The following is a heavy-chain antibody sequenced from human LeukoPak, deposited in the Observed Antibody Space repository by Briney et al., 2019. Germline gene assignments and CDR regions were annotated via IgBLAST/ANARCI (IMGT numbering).Heavy chain of an antibody. J-gene: IGHJ2*01. Sequence: GGSLRLSCAASGFAFSSYAMSWVRQAPGKGLEWVSLISDGGSVTEYADSVKGRFTISRDTSKNTLYLQMNSLRAEDTAVYYCAKDRRDYGGNAGYWYFDLWGRGTLVTVSS. D-gene: IGHD4-23*01. CDR3: AKDRRDYGGNAGYWYFDL. V-gene: IGHV3-23*01. CDR1: GFAFSSYA. CDR2: ISDGGSVT.